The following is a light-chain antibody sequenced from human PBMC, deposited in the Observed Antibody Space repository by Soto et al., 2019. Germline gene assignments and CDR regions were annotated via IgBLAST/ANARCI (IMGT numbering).Light chain of an antibody. CDR1: RNDVGNYNL. CDR2: EDS. Sequence: QSALTQPASVSGSPGQSITVSCTGSRNDVGNYNLVSWYQQSPGKAPKLLIYEDSKRPSGVSNRFSGSKSGDTASLTISGLQTEDEAHYYCCSYTGATTANVFGTGTKVTGL. V-gene: IGLV2-23*01. CDR3: CSYTGATTANV. J-gene: IGLJ1*01.